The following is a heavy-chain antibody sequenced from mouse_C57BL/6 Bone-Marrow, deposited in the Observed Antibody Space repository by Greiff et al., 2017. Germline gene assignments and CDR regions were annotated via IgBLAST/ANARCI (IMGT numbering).Heavy chain of an antibody. CDR1: GFTFSDYG. CDR2: ISSGSRTI. J-gene: IGHJ3*01. V-gene: IGHV5-17*01. CDR3: ARGRRGFAY. Sequence: EVKLMESGGGLVKPGGSLKLSCAASGFTFSDYGMHWVRQAPEKGLEWVAYISSGSRTIYYADTVKGRFTISRDNAKNTLFLQMTSLRSEDMAMYYCARGRRGFAYWGQGTLVTVSA.